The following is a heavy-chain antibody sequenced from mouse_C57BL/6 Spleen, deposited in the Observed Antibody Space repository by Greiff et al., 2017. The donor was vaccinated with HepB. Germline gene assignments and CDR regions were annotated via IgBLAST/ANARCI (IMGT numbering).Heavy chain of an antibody. CDR2: ISSGGDYI. V-gene: IGHV5-9-1*02. J-gene: IGHJ2*01. CDR3: TREGYYYGPYFDY. D-gene: IGHD1-1*01. CDR1: GFTFSSYA. Sequence: EVQLVESGEGLVKPGGSLKLSCAASGFTFSSYAMSSVRQTPEKRLEWVAYISSGGDYIYYADTVKGRFTISRDNARNTLYLQMSSLKSEDTAMYYCTREGYYYGPYFDYWGQGTTLTVSS.